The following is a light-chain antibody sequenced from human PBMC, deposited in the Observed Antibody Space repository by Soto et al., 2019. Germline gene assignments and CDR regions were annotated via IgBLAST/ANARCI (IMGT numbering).Light chain of an antibody. CDR3: QQYNGWLWT. CDR1: QSVSGN. Sequence: EIVMTQSPATLSASPGERVTLSCRVSQSVSGNLAWYQQEPGQAPRLLIYGAVTRATGIPARFSGRGSGTEFTLTITSLQSEDFAVYFCQQYNGWLWTFGQGTKVDIK. CDR2: GAV. J-gene: IGKJ1*01. V-gene: IGKV3D-15*01.